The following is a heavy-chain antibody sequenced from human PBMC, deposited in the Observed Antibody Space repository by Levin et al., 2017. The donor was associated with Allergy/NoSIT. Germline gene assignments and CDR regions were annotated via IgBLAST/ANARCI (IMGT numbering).Heavy chain of an antibody. V-gene: IGHV3-15*01. D-gene: IGHD3-9*01. J-gene: IGHJ4*02. CDR2: IRDKPYRGAT. Sequence: PGGSLRLSCALSGFTFTNAWLSWVRQAPGKGLEWVGRIRDKPYRGATEYAAPVAGRFTIARDDDQNMLFLQMESLKIEDTAVYYCIGHIRYARSFGGFYYWDQGTLVAVSS. CDR3: IGHIRYARSFGGFYY. CDR1: GFTFTNAW.